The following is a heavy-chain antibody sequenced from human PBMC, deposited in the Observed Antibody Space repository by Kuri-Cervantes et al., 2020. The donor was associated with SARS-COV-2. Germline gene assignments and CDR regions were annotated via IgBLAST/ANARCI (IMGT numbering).Heavy chain of an antibody. D-gene: IGHD3-3*01. J-gene: IGHJ4*02. CDR2: ISSSSSTI. CDR1: GFTFSDYY. CDR3: AREQSTTYYDFWSGYYDGYFDY. V-gene: IGHV3-11*04. Sequence: GGSLRLSCAASGFTFSDYYMSWIRQAPGKGLEWVSYISSSSSTIYYADSVKGRFTISRDNAKNSLYLQMNSLRAEDTAVYYCAREQSTTYYDFWSGYYDGYFDYWGQGTLVTVSS.